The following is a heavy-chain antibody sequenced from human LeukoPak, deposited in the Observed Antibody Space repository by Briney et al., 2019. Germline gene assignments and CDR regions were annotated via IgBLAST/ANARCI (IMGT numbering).Heavy chain of an antibody. D-gene: IGHD2-2*01. CDR1: GGSISSYY. CDR3: ARRAGIVVVPAATDDAFDI. V-gene: IGHV4-4*07. J-gene: IGHJ3*02. Sequence: SETLSLTCTVSGGSISSYYWNWIRQPAGKGLEWIGRIYTSGSTNYNPSLRSRVTMSVDTSKNQFSLKLSSVTAADTAVYYCARRAGIVVVPAATDDAFDIWGQGTMVTVSS. CDR2: IYTSGST.